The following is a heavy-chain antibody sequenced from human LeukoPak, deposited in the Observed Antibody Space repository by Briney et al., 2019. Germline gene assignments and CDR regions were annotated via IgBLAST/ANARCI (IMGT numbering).Heavy chain of an antibody. CDR3: ARDQYDSSGYYPEYFQH. CDR1: GFTFSSYS. Sequence: GGSLRLSCAASGFTFSSYSMNWVRQAPGKGLEWVSSISSSSSYIYYADSVKGRFTISRDNAKNSLYLQMNSLRAEDTAVYYCARDQYDSSGYYPEYFQHLGQGTLVTVSS. V-gene: IGHV3-21*01. D-gene: IGHD3-22*01. CDR2: ISSSSSYI. J-gene: IGHJ1*01.